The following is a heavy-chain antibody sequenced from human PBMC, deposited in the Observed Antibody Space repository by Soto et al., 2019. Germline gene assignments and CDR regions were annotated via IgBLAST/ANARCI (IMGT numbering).Heavy chain of an antibody. J-gene: IGHJ4*02. D-gene: IGHD3-9*01. CDR3: ARTPDILTGYYDY. CDR2: INPNSGGT. V-gene: IGHV1-2*04. CDR1: GYTFTGYY. Sequence: ASVKVSCKASGYTFTGYYMHWVRQAPGQGLEWMGWINPNSGGTNYAQKFQGWVTMTRDTSISTAYMELSRLRSDDTAVYYGARTPDILTGYYDYGGQGTLGTV.